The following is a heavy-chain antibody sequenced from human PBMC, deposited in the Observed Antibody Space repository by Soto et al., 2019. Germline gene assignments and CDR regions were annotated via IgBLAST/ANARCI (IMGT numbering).Heavy chain of an antibody. J-gene: IGHJ4*02. CDR2: ISGSDGKT. CDR1: EFSFVSFA. V-gene: IGHV3-23*01. Sequence: VVPQRHSNGASEFSFVSFALSWVRQAPGKGLEWVSTISGSDGKTFYADAVKGRFSISRDTSQNTLYLQMNCLRADDTAIYYCVRSSYLDYWGQGTRVTVSS. D-gene: IGHD1-26*01. CDR3: VRSSYLDY.